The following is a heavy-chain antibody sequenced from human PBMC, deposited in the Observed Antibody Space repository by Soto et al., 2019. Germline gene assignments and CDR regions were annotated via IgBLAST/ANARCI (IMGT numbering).Heavy chain of an antibody. V-gene: IGHV4-39*01. D-gene: IGHD3-22*01. CDR2: IYYSGST. Sequence: SETLSLTCTVSGGSISSSSYYWGWIRQPPVKGLEWIGSIYYSGSTYYNPSLKSRVTISVDTSKNQFSLKLSSVTAADTAVYYCARGYYYDSSEPIDYWGQGTLVTVSS. J-gene: IGHJ4*02. CDR1: GGSISSSSYY. CDR3: ARGYYYDSSEPIDY.